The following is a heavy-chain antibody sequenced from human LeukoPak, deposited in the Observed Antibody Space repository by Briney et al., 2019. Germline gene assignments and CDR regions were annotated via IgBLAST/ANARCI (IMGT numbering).Heavy chain of an antibody. CDR3: ARGSSGWLRFDY. V-gene: IGHV4-31*03. Sequence: SETLSLTCTVSGGSISSGDYYWSWIRQHPGKGLEWIGYIYYSENTYYNPSLKSRITISLDTSKNQFSLKLSSVTAADTAVYYCARGSSGWLRFDYWGQGTLVTVSS. CDR1: GGSISSGDYY. D-gene: IGHD6-19*01. J-gene: IGHJ4*02. CDR2: IYYSENT.